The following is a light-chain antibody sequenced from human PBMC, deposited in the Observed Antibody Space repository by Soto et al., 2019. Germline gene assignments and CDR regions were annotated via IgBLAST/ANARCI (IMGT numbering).Light chain of an antibody. J-gene: IGLJ2*01. V-gene: IGLV2-14*01. CDR3: SSYTSNSTVV. CDR2: DVS. CDR1: SHDVGGYNY. Sequence: QSALTQPASVSGSPGQSIAISCTGTSHDVGGYNYVSWYQQHPGKAPKLMIYDVSARPSGVSNRFSGSKSDDTASLTISGLQAEDEADYYCSSYTSNSTVVFGGGTKLTVL.